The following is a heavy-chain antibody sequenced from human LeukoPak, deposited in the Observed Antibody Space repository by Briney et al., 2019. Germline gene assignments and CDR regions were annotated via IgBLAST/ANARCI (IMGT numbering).Heavy chain of an antibody. CDR2: ISAYNGNT. Sequence: ASVKVSCKASGYTFTSYGISWVRQAPGQGLEWMGWISAYNGNTNYAQKLQGRVTMTTDTSTSTAYMELRSLRSDDTAVYYCARRAGYDSSGYYYYYYGMDVWGQGTTVTVSS. CDR1: GYTFTSYG. V-gene: IGHV1-18*01. CDR3: ARRAGYDSSGYYYYYYGMDV. D-gene: IGHD3-22*01. J-gene: IGHJ6*02.